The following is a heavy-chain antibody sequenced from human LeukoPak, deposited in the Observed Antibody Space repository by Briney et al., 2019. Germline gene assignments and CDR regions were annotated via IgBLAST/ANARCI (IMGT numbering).Heavy chain of an antibody. V-gene: IGHV4-39*02. CDR1: GGSISSSSYY. CDR3: ARDRPRTSSFGYYGSGSNPWLDF. J-gene: IGHJ4*02. Sequence: SETLSLTCTVSGGSISSSSYYWGWIRQPPGKGLEWIGSIYYSGSTYYNPSLKSRVTISVDTSKNQFSLKLSSVTAADTAVYYCARDRPRTSSFGYYGSGSNPWLDFWGQGTLVTVSS. D-gene: IGHD3-10*01. CDR2: IYYSGST.